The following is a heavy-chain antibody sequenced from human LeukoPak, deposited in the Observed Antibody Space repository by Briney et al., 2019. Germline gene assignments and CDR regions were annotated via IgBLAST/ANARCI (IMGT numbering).Heavy chain of an antibody. Sequence: GGSLRLSCVVSGFTFSSYGMHWVRQAPGKGLEWVAVISYDGSNKYYADSVKGRFTISRDNSRNTLYLQINSLRAEDTAVYYCAKDRSDWAVAGRSAFDIWGQGTMVTVSS. D-gene: IGHD6-19*01. CDR3: AKDRSDWAVAGRSAFDI. J-gene: IGHJ3*02. CDR1: GFTFSSYG. V-gene: IGHV3-30*18. CDR2: ISYDGSNK.